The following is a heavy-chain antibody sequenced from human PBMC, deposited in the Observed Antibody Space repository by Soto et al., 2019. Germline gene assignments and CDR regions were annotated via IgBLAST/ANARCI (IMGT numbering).Heavy chain of an antibody. CDR2: IWYDGSNK. D-gene: IGHD3-9*01. Sequence: GGSLRLSCAASGFTFSSYGMHWVRQASGKGLEWVAVIWYDGSNKYYADSVKGRFTISRDNSKNTLYLQMNSLRAEDTAVYYCARGCSELRYFGWLISYYYYGMDVWGQGTTVTVSS. V-gene: IGHV3-33*01. CDR3: ARGCSELRYFGWLISYYYYGMDV. CDR1: GFTFSSYG. J-gene: IGHJ6*02.